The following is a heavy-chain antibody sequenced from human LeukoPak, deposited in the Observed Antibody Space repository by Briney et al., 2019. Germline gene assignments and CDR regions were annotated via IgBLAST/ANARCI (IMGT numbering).Heavy chain of an antibody. D-gene: IGHD5-18*01. CDR3: AKGANTAMVTGLLDY. CDR1: GFTFSSYG. CDR2: ISGSGGST. V-gene: IGHV3-23*01. J-gene: IGHJ4*02. Sequence: TGGSLRLSCAASGFTFSSYGMSWVRQAPGKGLEWVSAISGSGGSTYYADSVKGRFTISRDNSKNTLYLQMNGLRAEDTAVYYCAKGANTAMVTGLLDYWGQGTLVTVSS.